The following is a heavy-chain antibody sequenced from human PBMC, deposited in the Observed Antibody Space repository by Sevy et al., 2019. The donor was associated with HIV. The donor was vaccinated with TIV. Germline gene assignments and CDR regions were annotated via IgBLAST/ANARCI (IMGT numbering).Heavy chain of an antibody. Sequence: GGYLRLSCVVSGIIFTSSGMHWVRQAPGKGLEWVAVISYHGRDKFYADSVKGRFTISIDNSRNILYLQMNGLTIEDTAVYYCAKDFAGYNGMDVWGQGTMVTVSS. V-gene: IGHV3-30*18. J-gene: IGHJ6*02. D-gene: IGHD6-13*01. CDR3: AKDFAGYNGMDV. CDR1: GIIFTSSG. CDR2: ISYHGRDK.